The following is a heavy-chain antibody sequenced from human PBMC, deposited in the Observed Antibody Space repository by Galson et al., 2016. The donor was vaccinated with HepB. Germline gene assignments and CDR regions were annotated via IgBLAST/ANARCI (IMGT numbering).Heavy chain of an antibody. CDR2: VRSSGSAT. J-gene: IGHJ3*02. CDR3: AKGGTYPYSGNGYFAFDI. CDR1: GFTFSSYV. V-gene: IGHV3-23*05. D-gene: IGHD3-16*01. Sequence: SLRLSCAASGFTFSSYVMNWVRQAPGKGLEWVSSVRSSGSATYYADSVKGRFTISRDNSRNTLFLQMNNLSAADTARYYCAKGGTYPYSGNGYFAFDIWGRGTIVSVSS.